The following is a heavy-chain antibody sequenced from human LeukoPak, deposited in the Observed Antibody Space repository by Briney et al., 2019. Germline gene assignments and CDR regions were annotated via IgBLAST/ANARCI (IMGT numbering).Heavy chain of an antibody. V-gene: IGHV3-23*01. D-gene: IGHD3-3*01. CDR1: GFIFSSYA. CDR3: AKVPGSGRNTLTKYYFDY. CDR2: INGSGGRT. Sequence: PGGSLRLSCAVSGFIFSSYAMSWVRQAPGKGLEWVSVINGSGGRTYYADSVKGRFTISRDNSKNTLYLQMNSLRAEDTAVYYCAKVPGSGRNTLTKYYFDYWGQGTLVTVSS. J-gene: IGHJ4*02.